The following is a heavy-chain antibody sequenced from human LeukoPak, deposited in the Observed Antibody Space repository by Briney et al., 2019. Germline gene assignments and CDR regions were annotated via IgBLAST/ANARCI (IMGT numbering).Heavy chain of an antibody. V-gene: IGHV3-33*01. CDR2: IWYDGSNK. Sequence: GRSLRLSCAASVFTSSSYGMHWVRQAPGKGLEWVAVIWYDGSNKYYADSVKGRFTISRDNSKNTLYLQMNSLRAEDTAVYYCASGLEWELPRYLVGDAFDIWGQGTMVTVSS. CDR3: ASGLEWELPRYLVGDAFDI. J-gene: IGHJ3*02. D-gene: IGHD1-26*01. CDR1: VFTSSSYG.